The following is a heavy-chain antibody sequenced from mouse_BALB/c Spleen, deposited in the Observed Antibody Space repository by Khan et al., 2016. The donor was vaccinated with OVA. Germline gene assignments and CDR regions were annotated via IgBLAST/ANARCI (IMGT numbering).Heavy chain of an antibody. CDR2: ILPGSGST. CDR3: ARDGNNCYIDV. D-gene: IGHD2-1*01. CDR1: GYTFSSYW. Sequence: QVQLQQSGAELMKPGASVKISCKATGYTFSSYWIEWVKQRPGNGLEWIGEILPGSGSTNYTERFKGKATFTADTSSNTVYMQLSRLTSDDAAVYYCARDGNNCYIDVWGAGTTVTVSS. J-gene: IGHJ1*01. V-gene: IGHV1-9*01.